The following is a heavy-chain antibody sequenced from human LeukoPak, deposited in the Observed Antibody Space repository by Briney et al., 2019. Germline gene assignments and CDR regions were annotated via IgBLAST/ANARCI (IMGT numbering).Heavy chain of an antibody. CDR1: GGSISSYY. V-gene: IGHV4-59*01. CDR3: ARVSPNYYDSSGYQGFDY. J-gene: IGHJ4*02. CDR2: IYYSGST. D-gene: IGHD3-22*01. Sequence: SETLSLTCTVSGGSISSYYWSWIRQPPGKGLERIGYIYYSGSTNYNPSLKSRVTISVDTSENQFSLKLSSVTAADTAVYYCARVSPNYYDSSGYQGFDYWGQGTLVTVSS.